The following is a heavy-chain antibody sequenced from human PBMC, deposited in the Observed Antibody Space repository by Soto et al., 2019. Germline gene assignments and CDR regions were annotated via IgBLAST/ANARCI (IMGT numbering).Heavy chain of an antibody. D-gene: IGHD2-15*01. CDR3: ARPKVTGWWYYGMVA. Sequence: PGESLKISCKVSGYSFTSYWIGWVRQMPGKGLECMGIIYPGDSDTRYSPSFQGQVTISADKSISTAYLQWSSLKASDTAMYYCARPKVTGWWYYGMVAWCQGTTVTVSS. V-gene: IGHV5-51*01. CDR2: IYPGDSDT. J-gene: IGHJ6*02. CDR1: GYSFTSYW.